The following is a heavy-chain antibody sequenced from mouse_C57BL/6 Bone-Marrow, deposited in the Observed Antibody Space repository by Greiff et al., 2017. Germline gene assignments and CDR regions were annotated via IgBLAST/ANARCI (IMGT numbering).Heavy chain of an antibody. D-gene: IGHD2-4*01. CDR2: MHPNGGSP. CDR1: GYTFTNYW. J-gene: IGHJ4*01. V-gene: IGHV1-64*01. CDR3: ARSYDYDDYTMDY. Sequence: VQLQQPGVELVKPGASVKLSCKASGYTFTNYWMHWVKQRPGQGLEWIGMMHPNGGSPDYNEKFKSEATLSVDKSSRTAYMELSSLTSEDSAVYYCARSYDYDDYTMDYWGQGTSVTVSS.